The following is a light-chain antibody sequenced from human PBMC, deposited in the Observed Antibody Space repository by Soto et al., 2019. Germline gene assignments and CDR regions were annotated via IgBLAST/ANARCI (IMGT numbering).Light chain of an antibody. Sequence: DIQMTQSPSTLSGSVGDRVTITCRASQTISSWLAWYQQKPGKAPKLLIYKASTLTSGVPSRFSGSGSGTEFTLTISSLQPDDFATYYCQHYNSYSEAFGQGTKLELK. CDR2: KAS. J-gene: IGKJ1*01. CDR1: QTISSW. V-gene: IGKV1-5*03. CDR3: QHYNSYSEA.